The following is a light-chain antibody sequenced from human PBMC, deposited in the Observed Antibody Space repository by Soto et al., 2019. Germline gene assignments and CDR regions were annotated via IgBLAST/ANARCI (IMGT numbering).Light chain of an antibody. CDR2: DAS. J-gene: IGKJ3*01. Sequence: DIPMTQSPSSLSASVGDRVTITCQASQDISNYLNWYQQKPGKAPKLLIYDASNLETGVPSRFSGSGSGTHFSLTINSLQTEDLATYYCQQYDILPLSFGPGTKVDI. V-gene: IGKV1-33*01. CDR1: QDISNY. CDR3: QQYDILPLS.